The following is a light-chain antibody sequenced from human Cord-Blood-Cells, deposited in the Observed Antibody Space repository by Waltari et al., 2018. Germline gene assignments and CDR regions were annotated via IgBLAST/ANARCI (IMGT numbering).Light chain of an antibody. J-gene: IGLJ2*01. CDR3: SSYTSSSTLV. CDR1: SSDVGGYNY. CDR2: EVS. Sequence: QSALTQPASVSGSPGQSITISCTGTSSDVGGYNYVSWYQQHPGKAPKLMIYEVSNRPSGVSNRFSGSKSGNTASLTISVLQAEDEADYYCSSYTSSSTLVCGGGTKLTVL. V-gene: IGLV2-14*01.